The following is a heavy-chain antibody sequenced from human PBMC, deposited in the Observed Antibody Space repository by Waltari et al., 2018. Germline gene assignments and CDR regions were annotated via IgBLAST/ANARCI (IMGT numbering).Heavy chain of an antibody. CDR1: GGSIRRYY. V-gene: IGHV4-59*01. Sequence: QVQLQESGPGLVKPSETLSLTCTVSGGSIRRYYWSWIRQPPGKGLEWIGYIYYSGSTNYNPSLKSRVTISVDTSKNQFSLKLSSVTAADTAVYYCARDLGPSGSYPYGMDVWGQGTTVTVSS. CDR2: IYYSGST. D-gene: IGHD1-26*01. CDR3: ARDLGPSGSYPYGMDV. J-gene: IGHJ6*02.